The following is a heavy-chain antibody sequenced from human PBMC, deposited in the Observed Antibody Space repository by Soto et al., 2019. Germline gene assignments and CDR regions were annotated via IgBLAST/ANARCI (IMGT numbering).Heavy chain of an antibody. CDR3: ARAENTYYYYGMDV. CDR2: INPNSGGT. J-gene: IGHJ6*02. Sequence: ASVKVSCKASGYTFTSYGISWVRQAPGQGLEWMGWINPNSGGTNYAQKFQGRVTMTRDTSISTAYMELSRLRSDDTAVYYCARAENTYYYYGMDVWGQGTTVTVSS. V-gene: IGHV1-2*02. CDR1: GYTFTSYG.